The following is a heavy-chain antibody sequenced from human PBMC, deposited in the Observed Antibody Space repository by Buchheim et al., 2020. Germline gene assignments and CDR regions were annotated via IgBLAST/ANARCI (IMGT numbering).Heavy chain of an antibody. D-gene: IGHD3-10*01. CDR1: GFTFSSYG. Sequence: QVQLVESGGGVVQPGRSLRLSCAASGFTFSSYGMHWVRQAPGKGLEWVAVISYDGSNKYYADSVKGRFTISRDNSKNTQYLQMNSLRAEDTAVYYCAKDRYGSGSYYYSYYFDYWGQGTL. CDR2: ISYDGSNK. J-gene: IGHJ4*02. V-gene: IGHV3-30*18. CDR3: AKDRYGSGSYYYSYYFDY.